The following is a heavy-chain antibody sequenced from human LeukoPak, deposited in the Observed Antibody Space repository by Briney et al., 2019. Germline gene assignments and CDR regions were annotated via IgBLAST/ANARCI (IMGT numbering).Heavy chain of an antibody. CDR2: ISYSGTT. Sequence: SETLSLTCSVSGGSISSSSFYWGWIRQPPGKGLEWIGSISYSGTTYYKPSLRSRLTISVDTSKNHLSLNLTSVTAADTAVYYCARESGSYLWRSWLNPWGQGTLVTVSS. D-gene: IGHD3-16*01. CDR3: ARESGSYLWRSWLNP. CDR1: GGSISSSSFY. J-gene: IGHJ5*02. V-gene: IGHV4-39*02.